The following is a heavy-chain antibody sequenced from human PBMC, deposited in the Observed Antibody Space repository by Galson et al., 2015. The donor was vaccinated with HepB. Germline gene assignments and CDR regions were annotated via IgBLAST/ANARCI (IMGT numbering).Heavy chain of an antibody. V-gene: IGHV3-64D*06. CDR1: GFTFSSYA. CDR3: AQGGYDIQNWFDP. Sequence: SLRLSCAASGFTFSSYAMHWVRQAPGKGLEYVSAISSNGGSTYYADSVKGRFTISRDNSKNTLYLQMSSLRAEDTAVYYCAQGGYDIQNWFDPWGQGTLVTVSS. D-gene: IGHD3-9*01. CDR2: ISSNGGST. J-gene: IGHJ5*02.